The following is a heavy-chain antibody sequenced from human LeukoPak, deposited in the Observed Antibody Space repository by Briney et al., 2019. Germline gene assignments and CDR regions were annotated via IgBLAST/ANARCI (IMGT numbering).Heavy chain of an antibody. CDR1: GVSISSGHYY. V-gene: IGHV4-30-2*01. J-gene: IGHJ4*02. CDR3: ARGSYFQYFDY. Sequence: SETLSLTCTVSGVSISSGHYYWSWIRQPPGKGLQWIGFIYHSGSTYYNPSLKSRVTISVDRSKNQFSLKLSSVTAADTAVYYCARGSYFQYFDYWGQGTLVTVSS. CDR2: IYHSGST. D-gene: IGHD2/OR15-2a*01.